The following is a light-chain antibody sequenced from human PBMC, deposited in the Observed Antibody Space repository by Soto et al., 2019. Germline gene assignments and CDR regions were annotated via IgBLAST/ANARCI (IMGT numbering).Light chain of an antibody. Sequence: QSALTQPASVSGSPGQSITISCTGTSSDVGAYTYVSWYQQHPGKAPKLMIFEVSDRPSGVSNRFSGSKSGNTASLTISGLQAEDDADYYCSSYTTSNTLVFGGGTKLIVL. CDR3: SSYTTSNTLV. CDR1: SSDVGAYTY. V-gene: IGLV2-14*01. CDR2: EVS. J-gene: IGLJ2*01.